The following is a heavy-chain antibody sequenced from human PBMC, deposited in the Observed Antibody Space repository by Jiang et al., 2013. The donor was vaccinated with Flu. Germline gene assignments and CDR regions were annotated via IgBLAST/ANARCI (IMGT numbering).Heavy chain of an antibody. V-gene: IGHV3-23*01. CDR2: ISGSGGST. CDR3: AKGRNRAIDAFDI. D-gene: IGHD2-2*02. J-gene: IGHJ3*02. Sequence: VQLLESGGGLVQPGGSLRLSCAASGFTFSSYAMSWVRQAPGKGLEWVSAISGSGGSTYYADSVKGRFTISRDNSKNTLYLQMNSLRAEDTAVYSCAKGRNRAIDAFDIWGQGTMVTVSS. CDR1: GFTFSSYA.